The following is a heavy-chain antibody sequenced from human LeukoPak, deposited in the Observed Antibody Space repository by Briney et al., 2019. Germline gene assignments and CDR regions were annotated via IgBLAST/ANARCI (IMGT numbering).Heavy chain of an antibody. Sequence: SETLSLTCSVSGGSISNSNYYWGWIRQPPGKGLEWIGSIFYIGSTYYNPSLKSRVTISVDTSKNQFSLKLSSVTAADTAVYYCARRSSSWKNWFDPWGQGTLVTVSS. CDR2: IFYIGST. CDR1: GGSISNSNYY. J-gene: IGHJ5*02. V-gene: IGHV4-39*01. D-gene: IGHD6-13*01. CDR3: ARRSSSWKNWFDP.